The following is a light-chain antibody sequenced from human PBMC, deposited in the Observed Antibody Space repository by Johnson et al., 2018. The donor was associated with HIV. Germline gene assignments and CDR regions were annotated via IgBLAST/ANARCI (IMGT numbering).Light chain of an antibody. J-gene: IGLJ1*01. V-gene: IGLV1-51*01. CDR3: GTWDSSLSGL. Sequence: QSVLTQPPSVSAAPGQKVTISCSGSSSNIGNNYVSWFQHLPGTAPKLLIYDNNKRPSGIPDRFSGSKSGTSATLGITGLQTGDEADYYCGTWDSSLSGLFGTGTKVTVL. CDR2: DNN. CDR1: SSNIGNNY.